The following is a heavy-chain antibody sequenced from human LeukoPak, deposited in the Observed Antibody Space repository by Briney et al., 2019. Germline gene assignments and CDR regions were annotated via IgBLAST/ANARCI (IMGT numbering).Heavy chain of an antibody. CDR3: AKDRGYSSSSGYYYMDV. D-gene: IGHD6-6*01. CDR1: GFTFSSYG. CDR2: IRYDGSNK. J-gene: IGHJ6*03. Sequence: PGGSLRLSCAASGFTFSSYGMHWVRRAPGKGLEWVAFIRYDGSNKYYADSVKGRFTISRDNSKNTLYLQMNSLRAEDTAVYYCAKDRGYSSSSGYYYMDVWGKGTTVTVSS. V-gene: IGHV3-30*02.